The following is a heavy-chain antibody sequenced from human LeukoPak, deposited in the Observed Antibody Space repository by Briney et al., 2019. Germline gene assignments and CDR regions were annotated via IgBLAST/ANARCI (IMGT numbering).Heavy chain of an antibody. CDR3: ARDDSTGGLYFDY. Sequence: GGSLRLSCAASGFTFSRYWMSWVRQAPGKGLEWVANTNQDGSEKYYMDSVKGRFTISRDNARNSLHLKMNSLRPEDTAVYYCARDDSTGGLYFDYWGQGTLVTVSP. J-gene: IGHJ4*02. D-gene: IGHD4-11*01. CDR2: TNQDGSEK. CDR1: GFTFSRYW. V-gene: IGHV3-7*05.